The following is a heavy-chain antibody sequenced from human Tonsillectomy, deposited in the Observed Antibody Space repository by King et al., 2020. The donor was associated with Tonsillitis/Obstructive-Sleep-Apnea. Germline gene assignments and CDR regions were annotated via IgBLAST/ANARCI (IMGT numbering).Heavy chain of an antibody. J-gene: IGHJ4*02. CDR1: GYTFSDYY. Sequence: VQLVESGAEVKKPGASVKVSCKASGYTFSDYYMNWVRQAPGQGLEWMGWINPNSGGTNYAQKFQGRVTMTRDTSISTAYMELSRLRSDDTAVYYCTREESGRYWYYFDYWGQGTLVTVSS. CDR3: TREESGRYWYYFDY. CDR2: INPNSGGT. D-gene: IGHD1-26*01. V-gene: IGHV1-2*02.